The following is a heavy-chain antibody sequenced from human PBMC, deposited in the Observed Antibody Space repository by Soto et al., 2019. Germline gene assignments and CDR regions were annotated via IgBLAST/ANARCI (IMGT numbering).Heavy chain of an antibody. CDR2: ISSSSSYI. V-gene: IGHV3-21*01. J-gene: IGHJ4*02. Sequence: GSLRLSCAASGFTFSSYSMNWVRQAPGKGLEWVSSISSSSSYIYCADSVKGRFTISRDNAKNSLYLQMNSLRAEDTAVYYCARVPSTGNQDYWGQGTLVTVSS. CDR1: GFTFSSYS. CDR3: ARVPSTGNQDY. D-gene: IGHD1-1*01.